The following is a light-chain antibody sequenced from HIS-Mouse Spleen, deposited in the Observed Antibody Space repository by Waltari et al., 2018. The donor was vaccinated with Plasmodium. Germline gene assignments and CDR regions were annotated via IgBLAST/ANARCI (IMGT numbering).Light chain of an antibody. CDR3: YSTDSSGNHRV. J-gene: IGLJ3*02. CDR2: EDS. V-gene: IGLV3-10*01. CDR1: ALPKKY. Sequence: SYELTQPPSVSVSPGQTARITCSGDALPKKYAYWYQQKAGPAPGLVIYEDSKRPSGIPVRFSGSSSGTMATLTISGAQVEDEADYYCYSTDSSGNHRVFGGGTKLTVL.